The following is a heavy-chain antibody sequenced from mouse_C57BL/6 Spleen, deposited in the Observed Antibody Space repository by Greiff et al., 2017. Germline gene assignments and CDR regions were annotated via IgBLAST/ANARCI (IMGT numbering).Heavy chain of an antibody. V-gene: IGHV1-76*01. D-gene: IGHD2-3*01. J-gene: IGHJ4*01. CDR3: ARYGYDGYYRGYAMDY. CDR2: IYPGSGNT. CDR1: GYTFTDYY. Sequence: QVQLQQSGAELVRPGASVKLSCKASGYTFTDYYINWVKQRPGQGLEWIARIYPGSGNTYYNEKFKGKATLTAEKSSSTAYMQLSSLTSEDSAVYFCARYGYDGYYRGYAMDYWGQGTSVTVSS.